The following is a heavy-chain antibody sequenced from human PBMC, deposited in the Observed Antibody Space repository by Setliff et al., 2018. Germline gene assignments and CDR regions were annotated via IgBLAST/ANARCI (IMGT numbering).Heavy chain of an antibody. J-gene: IGHJ4*02. D-gene: IGHD2-2*01. CDR3: ARDPSHDY. CDR1: GYSISSGYY. CDR2: IYHSGST. Sequence: SETLSLTCTVSGYSISSGYYWGWIRQPPGKGLEWIGSIYHSGSTYYNPSLKSRVTISVDTSRNQFSLKLSSVTAADTAVYYCARDPSHDYWGQGTLVTVSS. V-gene: IGHV4-38-2*02.